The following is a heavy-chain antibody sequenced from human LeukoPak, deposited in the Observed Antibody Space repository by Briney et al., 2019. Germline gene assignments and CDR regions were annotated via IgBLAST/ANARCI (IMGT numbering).Heavy chain of an antibody. D-gene: IGHD5-12*01. CDR3: AKVGYSGYATYYFDY. V-gene: IGHV3-23*01. CDR1: GFTFSNYA. CDR2: LSDSGSST. J-gene: IGHJ4*02. Sequence: GGSLRLSCAASGFTFSNYAMRWVRQAPGRGLDWVSTLSDSGSSTYYADSVKGRFTISRDNSKNTLYLQMSSLRAEDTAAYFCAKVGYSGYATYYFDYWGQGTLVTVSS.